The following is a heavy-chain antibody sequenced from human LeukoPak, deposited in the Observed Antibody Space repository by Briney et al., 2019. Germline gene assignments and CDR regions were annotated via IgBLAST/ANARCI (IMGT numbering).Heavy chain of an antibody. CDR3: ARVGATIDY. D-gene: IGHD1-26*01. V-gene: IGHV4-34*08. J-gene: IGHJ4*02. CDR2: INHSGST. CDR1: GFTFDDYG. Sequence: NTGGSLRLSCAASGFTFDDYGLSWVRQVPGKGLEWIGEINHSGSTNYNPSLKSRVTISVDTSKNQFSLKLSSVTAADTAVYYCARVGATIDYWGQGTLVTVSS.